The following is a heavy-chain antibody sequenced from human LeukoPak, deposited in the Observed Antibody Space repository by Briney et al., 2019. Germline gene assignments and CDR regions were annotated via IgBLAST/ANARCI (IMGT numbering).Heavy chain of an antibody. J-gene: IGHJ4*02. CDR2: INHIGST. CDR1: GESFSGYY. CDR3: ARGYYDYVWGSYRLGYYFDY. D-gene: IGHD3-16*02. V-gene: IGHV4-34*01. Sequence: SETLSLTCAVYGESFSGYYWSWIRQPPGKGLEWIGEINHIGSTNYNPSLKSRVTISVDTSKNQFSLKLSSVTAADTAVYYCARGYYDYVWGSYRLGYYFDYWGQGTLVTVSS.